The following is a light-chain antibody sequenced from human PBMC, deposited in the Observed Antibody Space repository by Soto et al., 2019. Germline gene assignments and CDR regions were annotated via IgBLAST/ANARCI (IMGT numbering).Light chain of an antibody. CDR2: DVK. J-gene: IGLJ1*01. CDR1: SSDVGGYNY. V-gene: IGLV2-11*01. CDR3: CSYAGDYTFV. Sequence: QSALTQPRSVSGSPGQSVTISCTGTSSDVGGYNYVTWYQQYPGKAPQVMIYDVKTRPSGVPDRFSGSKSGNTASLTISGLHADDEAPYYSCSYAGDYTFVFGTGTKVTVL.